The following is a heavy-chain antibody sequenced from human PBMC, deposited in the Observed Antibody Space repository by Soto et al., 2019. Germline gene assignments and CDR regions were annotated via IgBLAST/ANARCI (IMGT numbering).Heavy chain of an antibody. CDR3: ARDLAAAEAFDI. Sequence: ASVKVSCKASGGTFSSYAISWVRQAPGQGLEWMGGIIPIFGTANYAQKFQDRVTITADESTSTAYMELSSLRSEDTAVYYCARDLAAAEAFDIWGQGTMVTVSS. D-gene: IGHD6-13*01. CDR2: IIPIFGTA. V-gene: IGHV1-69*13. J-gene: IGHJ3*02. CDR1: GGTFSSYA.